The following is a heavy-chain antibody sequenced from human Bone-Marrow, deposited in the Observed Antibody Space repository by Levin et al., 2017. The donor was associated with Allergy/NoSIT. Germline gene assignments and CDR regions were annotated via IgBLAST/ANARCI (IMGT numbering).Heavy chain of an antibody. D-gene: IGHD2-2*01. Sequence: SETLSLTCTVPGCSISSYYWRWIRQPPGKGLEWIGYIYYSGSTNYNPSLKSRVTISVDTSKNQFSLKLSSVTAADTAVYYCARIGYDIVVVPAAIRRYYYMDVWGKGTTVTVSS. CDR1: GCSISSYY. J-gene: IGHJ6*03. CDR3: ARIGYDIVVVPAAIRRYYYMDV. CDR2: IYYSGST. V-gene: IGHV4-59*01.